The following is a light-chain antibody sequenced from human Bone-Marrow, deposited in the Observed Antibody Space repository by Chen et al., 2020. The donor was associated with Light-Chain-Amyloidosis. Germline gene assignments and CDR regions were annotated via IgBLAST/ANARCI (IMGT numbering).Light chain of an antibody. J-gene: IGLJ2*01. CDR3: QSADSSGTYEVI. CDR1: DLPTTY. Sequence: SYELTQPPSVSVSPGQTARITCSGADLPTTYAYCYQQKPGQAPVLVIHRDTERPSGISERFSGSSSGTTATLTISGVQSEDEADYHCQSADSSGTYEVIFGGGTKLTVL. CDR2: RDT. V-gene: IGLV3-25*03.